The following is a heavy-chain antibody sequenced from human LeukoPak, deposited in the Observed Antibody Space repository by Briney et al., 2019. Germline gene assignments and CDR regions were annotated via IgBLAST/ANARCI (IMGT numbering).Heavy chain of an antibody. CDR3: ARDDVGCSGGSCYLGMGDY. J-gene: IGHJ4*02. CDR2: INPSGGST. D-gene: IGHD2-15*01. V-gene: IGHV1-46*01. Sequence: ASVKVSCKASGYTFTSYYMHWVRQAPGQGLEWMGIINPSGGSTSYAQKFQGRVTMTRDTSTSTVYMELSSLRSEDTAVYYCARDDVGCSGGSCYLGMGDYWGQGTLVTVSS. CDR1: GYTFTSYY.